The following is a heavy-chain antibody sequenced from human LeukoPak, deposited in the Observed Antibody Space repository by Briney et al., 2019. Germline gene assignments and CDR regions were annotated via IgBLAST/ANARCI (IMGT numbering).Heavy chain of an antibody. Sequence: SETLSLTCAVYGGSFSGYYWSWIRQPPGKGLEWIGEINHSGSTNYNPSFKSRVTISVDTSKNQFSLKLSSVTAADTAVYYCARESVSYSSSWYFDYWGQGTLVTVSS. CDR3: ARESVSYSSSWYFDY. J-gene: IGHJ4*02. CDR2: INHSGST. D-gene: IGHD6-13*01. V-gene: IGHV4-34*01. CDR1: GGSFSGYY.